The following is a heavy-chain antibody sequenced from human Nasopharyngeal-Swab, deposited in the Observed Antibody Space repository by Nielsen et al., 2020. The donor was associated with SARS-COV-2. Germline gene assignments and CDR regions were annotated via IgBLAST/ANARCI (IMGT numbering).Heavy chain of an antibody. CDR3: ARDSWIQQWSLIDY. V-gene: IGHV3-48*04. J-gene: IGHJ4*02. CDR1: GFTFSSYG. CDR2: ISSSRNTK. D-gene: IGHD5-18*01. Sequence: GGSLRLSCAASGFTFSSYGMTWVRQAPGKGLEWISSISSSRNTKYYADSMKGRFTISRDNAKNSMFLQMNSLRGEDTAVYYCARDSWIQQWSLIDYWGQGTLVTVSS.